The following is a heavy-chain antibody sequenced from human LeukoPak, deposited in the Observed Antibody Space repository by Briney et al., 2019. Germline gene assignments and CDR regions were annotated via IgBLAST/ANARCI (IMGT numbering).Heavy chain of an antibody. CDR1: GVSISSNLW. Sequence: SETLSLTCAVSGVSISSNLWWTWVRQPPGKGLEWIAEIHHSGSINYNPSLKSRVTISVDKAKNQFSLNLNSVTAADTAVYYCARRKIGYYYDSSGYYPDAFDIWGQGTMVTVSS. V-gene: IGHV4-4*02. J-gene: IGHJ3*02. D-gene: IGHD3-22*01. CDR2: IHHSGSI. CDR3: ARRKIGYYYDSSGYYPDAFDI.